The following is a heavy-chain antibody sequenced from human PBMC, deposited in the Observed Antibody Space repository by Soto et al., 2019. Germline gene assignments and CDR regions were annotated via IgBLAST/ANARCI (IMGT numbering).Heavy chain of an antibody. D-gene: IGHD3-3*01. CDR3: ARESRFLEWLSLNWFDP. Sequence: GGSLRLSCAASGFTFSSYSMNWIRHAPGKGLEWVSYISSSGSPIYYADSVKGRFTISRDNAKNSLYLQMNSLRDEDTVVFYCARESRFLEWLSLNWFDPWGQGTLVTVSS. CDR1: GFTFSSYS. V-gene: IGHV3-48*02. J-gene: IGHJ5*02. CDR2: ISSSGSPI.